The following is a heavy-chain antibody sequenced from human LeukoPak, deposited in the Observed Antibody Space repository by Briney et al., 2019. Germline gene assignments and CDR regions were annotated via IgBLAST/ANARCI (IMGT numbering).Heavy chain of an antibody. CDR3: ARGASGSNGRYYYYHMDV. CDR2: IYYSGST. D-gene: IGHD1-26*01. J-gene: IGHJ6*03. V-gene: IGHV4-39*07. Sequence: PSETLSLTCTVSGGSISSSSYYWGWIRQPPGKGLEWIGNIYYSGSTYYNPSLKSRVTMSVDTSKNQFSLKLSSVTAADTAVYYCARGASGSNGRYYYYHMDVWGKGTTVTISS. CDR1: GGSISSSSYY.